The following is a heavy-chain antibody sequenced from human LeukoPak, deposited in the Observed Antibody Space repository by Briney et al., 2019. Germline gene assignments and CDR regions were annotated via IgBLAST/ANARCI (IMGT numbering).Heavy chain of an antibody. V-gene: IGHV1-69*13. Sequence: ASVKVSCKASGGTFSSYAISWVRQAPGQGLEWMGGIIPIFGTANYAQKFQGRVTITADESTSTAYMELSSLRSEDTAVYYCARVVDTAMKGLNWFDPWGQGTLVTVSS. CDR1: GGTFSSYA. CDR3: ARVVDTAMKGLNWFDP. J-gene: IGHJ5*02. CDR2: IIPIFGTA. D-gene: IGHD5-18*01.